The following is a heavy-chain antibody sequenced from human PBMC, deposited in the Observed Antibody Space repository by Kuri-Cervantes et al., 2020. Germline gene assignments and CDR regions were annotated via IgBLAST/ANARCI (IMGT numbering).Heavy chain of an antibody. CDR2: VYYSGTT. V-gene: IGHV4-39*07. Sequence: SETLSLTCTVSGGSISSSSLYWGWIRQPPGKGLEWIGSVYYSGTTYYNPSLKSRVTISVDTSKNQFSLKLSSVTAADTAVYYCARGVLLEWLLSGYYYMDVWGKGTTVTVSS. J-gene: IGHJ6*03. CDR3: ARGVLLEWLLSGYYYMDV. D-gene: IGHD3-3*01. CDR1: GGSISSSSLY.